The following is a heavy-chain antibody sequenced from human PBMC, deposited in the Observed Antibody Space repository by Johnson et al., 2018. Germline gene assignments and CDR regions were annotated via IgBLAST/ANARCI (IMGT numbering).Heavy chain of an antibody. V-gene: IGHV3-49*05. Sequence: VQLVESGGGLVKPGRSLRLSCTASGFTFGGYAMSWFRQAPGKGLEWVGFIRRKAYGGTTEYAASVKGRFTISRDDSKSIAYLQMNSLKTEDTSVYHGTRVEVGDQSDYWGQGTLVTVSS. D-gene: IGHD3-16*01. CDR1: GFTFGGYA. CDR2: IRRKAYGGTT. CDR3: TRVEVGDQSDY. J-gene: IGHJ4*02.